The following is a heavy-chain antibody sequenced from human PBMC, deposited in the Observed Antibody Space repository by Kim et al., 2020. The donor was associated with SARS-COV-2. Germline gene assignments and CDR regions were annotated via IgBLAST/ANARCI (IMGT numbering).Heavy chain of an antibody. D-gene: IGHD3-22*01. Sequence: SETLSLTCNVSGGSISSYYWSWIRQPPGKGLEWIGYIYHSGSTNYNPSLKSRVTMSIDTSKNQFSLRLSSVTAADTAVYYCARGGGSGFYYGWGQGALGT. CDR1: GGSISSYY. CDR2: IYHSGST. V-gene: IGHV4-59*01. CDR3: ARGGGSGFYYG. J-gene: IGHJ4*02.